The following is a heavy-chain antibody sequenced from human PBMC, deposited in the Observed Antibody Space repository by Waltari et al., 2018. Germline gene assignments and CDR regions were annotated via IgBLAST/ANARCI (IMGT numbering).Heavy chain of an antibody. J-gene: IGHJ3*02. CDR3: ARGLGMGDAFDI. CDR2: ISYDGSNK. CDR1: GFTLGSYA. V-gene: IGHV3-30*01. D-gene: IGHD7-27*01. Sequence: QVQLVESGGGVVQPGRCLRLSCAASGFTLGSYAMHWVRQAPGKGLEWVAVISYDGSNKYYADSVKGRFTISRDNSKNTLYLQMTSLRAEDTAVYYCARGLGMGDAFDIWGQGTMVTVSS.